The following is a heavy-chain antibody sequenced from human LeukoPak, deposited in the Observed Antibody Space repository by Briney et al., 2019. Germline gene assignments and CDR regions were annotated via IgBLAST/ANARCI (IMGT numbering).Heavy chain of an antibody. CDR3: ASSGEEMATITGAFGY. J-gene: IGHJ4*02. V-gene: IGHV1-46*01. CDR1: GYTFTSYY. Sequence: ASVKVSCKASGYTFTSYYMHWVRQAPGQGLEWMGIINPSGGSTSYAQKFQGRVTMTRDTSTSTAYMELSSLRSEDTAVYYCASSGEEMATITGAFGYWGQGTLVTVSS. CDR2: INPSGGST. D-gene: IGHD5-24*01.